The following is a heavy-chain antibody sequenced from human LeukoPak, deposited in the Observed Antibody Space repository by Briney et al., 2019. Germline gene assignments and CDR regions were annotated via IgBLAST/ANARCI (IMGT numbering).Heavy chain of an antibody. CDR1: GGSLTSSSYY. V-gene: IGHV4-39*01. Sequence: PQTPSLTCTLSGGSLTSSSYYSGWIRQPPRNGLEWIGSLYYSGSTYYNPSLKSRVTISVDTSKNQFSLKLSSVTAADTAVYYCARQITMIVVDYWGQGTLVTVSS. CDR2: LYYSGST. J-gene: IGHJ4*02. CDR3: ARQITMIVVDY. D-gene: IGHD3-22*01.